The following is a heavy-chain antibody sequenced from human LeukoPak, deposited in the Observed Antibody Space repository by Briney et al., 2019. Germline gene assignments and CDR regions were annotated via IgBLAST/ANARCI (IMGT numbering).Heavy chain of an antibody. CDR3: GRAGYYGSGSYRTFDS. J-gene: IGHJ4*02. Sequence: SQTLSLTCTVSGDSISSGGFYWSWIRQHPGKSLEWIGYIYYSGSTYYNPSLKSRVTISVDRSKIQFSLKLSSVTAADTAVYYCGRAGYYGSGSYRTFDSWGQGTLVTVSS. V-gene: IGHV4-31*03. CDR1: GDSISSGGFY. D-gene: IGHD3-10*01. CDR2: IYYSGST.